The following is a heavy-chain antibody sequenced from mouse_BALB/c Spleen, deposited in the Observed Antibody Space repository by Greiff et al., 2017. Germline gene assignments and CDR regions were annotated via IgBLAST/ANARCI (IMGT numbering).Heavy chain of an antibody. CDR3: ARRNRYDGDYYAMDY. J-gene: IGHJ4*01. V-gene: IGHV1-14*01. D-gene: IGHD2-14*01. Sequence: EVQLQQSGPELVKPGASVKMSCKASGYTFTSYVMHWVKQKPGQGLEWIGYINPYNDGTKYNEKFKGKATLTSDKSSSTAYMELSSLTSEDSAVYYCARRNRYDGDYYAMDYWGQGTSVTVSS. CDR2: INPYNDGT. CDR1: GYTFTSYV.